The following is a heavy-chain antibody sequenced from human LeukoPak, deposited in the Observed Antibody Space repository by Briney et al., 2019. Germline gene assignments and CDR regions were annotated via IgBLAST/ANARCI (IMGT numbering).Heavy chain of an antibody. J-gene: IGHJ4*02. CDR1: GFTFSTYA. CDR3: AKDGFDYYDSSGYYYFNY. V-gene: IGHV3-23*01. D-gene: IGHD3-22*01. CDR2: ISGSGGGT. Sequence: GGSLRLSCAASGFTFSTYAMSWVRQAPGNGLEWVSAISGSGGGTYYADSVKGRFTISRDNSKNTLYLQMNSLRAEDTAVYYCAKDGFDYYDSSGYYYFNYWGQGTLVTVSS.